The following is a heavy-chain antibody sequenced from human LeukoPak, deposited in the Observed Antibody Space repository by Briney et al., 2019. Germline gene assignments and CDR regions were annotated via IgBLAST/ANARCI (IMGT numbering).Heavy chain of an antibody. CDR2: ITCDGSSK. Sequence: PGGSLRLSCAASGFTFSSYAMHWVRQAPGKGLEWVAVITCDGSSKYYADSVKGRFTISRDNSKNTLYLQMNSLRAEDTAVYYCARGLHQLLSSWFDPWGQGTLVTVSS. J-gene: IGHJ5*02. CDR1: GFTFSSYA. CDR3: ARGLHQLLSSWFDP. D-gene: IGHD2-2*01. V-gene: IGHV3-30*04.